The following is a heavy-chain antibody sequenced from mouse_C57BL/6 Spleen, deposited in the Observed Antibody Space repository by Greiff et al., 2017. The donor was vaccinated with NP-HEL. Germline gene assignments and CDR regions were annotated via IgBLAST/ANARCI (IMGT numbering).Heavy chain of an antibody. J-gene: IGHJ3*01. Sequence: QVQLQQPGAELVKPGASVKLSCKASGYTFTSYWMHWVKQRPGQGLEWIGMIHPNSGSTNYNEKFKSKATLPVDKASSTAYMQLSSLTSEDSAVYYCARRGDYTPFAYWGQGTLVTVSA. CDR1: GYTFTSYW. CDR3: ARRGDYTPFAY. CDR2: IHPNSGST. V-gene: IGHV1-64*01. D-gene: IGHD2-12*01.